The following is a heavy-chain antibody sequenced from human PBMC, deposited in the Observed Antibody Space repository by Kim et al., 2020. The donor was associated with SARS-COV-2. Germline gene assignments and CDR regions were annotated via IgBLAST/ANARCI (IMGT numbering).Heavy chain of an antibody. CDR3: ARDSSGWNPYYYYYYMDV. D-gene: IGHD6-19*01. Sequence: ASVKVSCKASGYTFTSYAMNWVRQAPGQGLEWMGWINTNTGNPTYVQGFTGRFVFSLDTSVSTAYLQISSLKAEDTAVYYCARDSSGWNPYYYYYYMDVWGKGTTVTVSS. CDR2: INTNTGNP. V-gene: IGHV7-4-1*02. CDR1: GYTFTSYA. J-gene: IGHJ6*03.